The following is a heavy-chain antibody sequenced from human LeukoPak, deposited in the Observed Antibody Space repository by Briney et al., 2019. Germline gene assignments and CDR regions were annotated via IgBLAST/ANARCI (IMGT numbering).Heavy chain of an antibody. CDR3: ATDRDNSDWQKRFDS. CDR1: GFTFSTYW. V-gene: IGHV3-7*01. J-gene: IGHJ4*02. Sequence: GGSLRLSWAASGFTFSTYWMNWYRQAPGKGLGWVGNINQDASEINYVDSVRGRFTISRDNAKNSLQLQMNSLRAEDTDVYYCATDRDNSDWQKRFDSWGQGTLVTVSS. CDR2: INQDASEI. D-gene: IGHD2-21*02.